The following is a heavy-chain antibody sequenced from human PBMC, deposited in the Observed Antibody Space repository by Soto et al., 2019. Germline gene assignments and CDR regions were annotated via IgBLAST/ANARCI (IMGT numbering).Heavy chain of an antibody. CDR2: IRSKANSYAT. D-gene: IGHD1-26*01. Sequence: GGSLRLSCAASGFTFSGSAMHWVRQASGKGLEWVGRIRSKANSYATAYAASVKGRFTISRDDSKNTAYLQMNSLKTEDTAVYYCTSTIVGAPSWGQGTLVTVSS. CDR1: GFTFSGSA. CDR3: TSTIVGAPS. J-gene: IGHJ5*02. V-gene: IGHV3-73*01.